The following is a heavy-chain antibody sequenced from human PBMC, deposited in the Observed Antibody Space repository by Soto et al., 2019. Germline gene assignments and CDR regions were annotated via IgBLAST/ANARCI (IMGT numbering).Heavy chain of an antibody. CDR2: IYSGGSA. CDR3: AKDSSSSPFSYKWDFFDY. CDR1: GFTVSSNY. V-gene: IGHV3-66*01. D-gene: IGHD6-6*01. J-gene: IGHJ4*02. Sequence: GGSLRLSCAASGFTVSSNYMSWVRQAPGKGLEWVSVIYSGGSAYYADSVKGRFTISRDNSKNTLYLQMNSLRAEDTAVYYCAKDSSSSPFSYKWDFFDYWGQGTLVTVSS.